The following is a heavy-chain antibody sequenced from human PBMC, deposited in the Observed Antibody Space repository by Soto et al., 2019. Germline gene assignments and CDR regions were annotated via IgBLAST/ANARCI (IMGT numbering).Heavy chain of an antibody. CDR3: VRRGHPGH. Sequence: QVQLVQSVAEVKKPGSSVKVSCTASGGSLRNSVISWVRQAPAQRLEWMGGVIPILGTANYAQKFQGRVTMTADVAASTAYMDLSSLSPDDTAVYYCVRRGHPGHWGPGTLVIVSS. V-gene: IGHV1-69*01. CDR1: GGSLRNSV. CDR2: VIPILGTA. J-gene: IGHJ4*02.